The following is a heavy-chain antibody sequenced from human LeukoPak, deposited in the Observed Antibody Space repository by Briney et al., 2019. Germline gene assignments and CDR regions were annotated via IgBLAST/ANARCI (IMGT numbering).Heavy chain of an antibody. CDR2: ISSSSSYI. V-gene: IGHV3-21*01. CDR1: GFTFSSYS. CDR3: ARIAVAGTEPYYYYYMDV. D-gene: IGHD6-19*01. Sequence: GGSLRLSCAASGFTFSSYSMNWVRQAPGKGLEWVSSISSSSSYIYYADSVKGRFTISRDNAKNSLYLQMNSLRAEDTAVYYCARIAVAGTEPYYYYYMDVWGKGTTVTVSS. J-gene: IGHJ6*03.